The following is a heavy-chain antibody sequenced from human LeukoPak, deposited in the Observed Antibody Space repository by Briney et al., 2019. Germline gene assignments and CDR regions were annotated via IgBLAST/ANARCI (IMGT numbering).Heavy chain of an antibody. CDR2: INHSGST. D-gene: IGHD6-19*01. CDR3: ARVRGWLIYYMDV. V-gene: IGHV4-34*01. CDR1: GGSFSGYY. J-gene: IGHJ6*03. Sequence: PSETLSLTCAVYGGSFSGYYWSWIRQPPGKGLEWIGEINHSGSTNYNPSLKSRVTISVDTSKNQFSLKLSSVTAADMAVYYCARVRGWLIYYMDVWGKGTTVTVSS.